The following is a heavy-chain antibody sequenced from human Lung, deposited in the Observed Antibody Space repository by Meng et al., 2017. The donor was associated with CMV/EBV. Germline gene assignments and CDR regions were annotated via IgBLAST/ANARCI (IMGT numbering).Heavy chain of an antibody. CDR3: ARGAGTAMAPAGY. CDR1: GFTFDDYG. D-gene: IGHD5-18*01. CDR2: INWNGSST. J-gene: IGHJ4*02. V-gene: IGHV3-20*01. Sequence: GGSLRLXCVASGFTFDDYGMSWVRQAPGKGLEWVSGINWNGSSTGYADSVKGRFTISRDNAKNSLYLQMNSLRAEDTALYHCARGAGTAMAPAGYWGQGTLVTVSS.